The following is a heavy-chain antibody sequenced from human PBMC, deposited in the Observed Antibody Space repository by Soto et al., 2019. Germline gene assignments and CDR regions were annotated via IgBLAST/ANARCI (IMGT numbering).Heavy chain of an antibody. D-gene: IGHD3-10*01. J-gene: IGHJ3*02. Sequence: GSLRLSCAASGFTFSSYDMHWVRQATGKGLEWVSAIGTAGDTYYPGSVKGRFTISRENAKNSLYLQMNSLRAGDTAVYYCARKGFGRPADAFDIWGQGTMVSVSS. V-gene: IGHV3-13*04. CDR2: IGTAGDT. CDR1: GFTFSSYD. CDR3: ARKGFGRPADAFDI.